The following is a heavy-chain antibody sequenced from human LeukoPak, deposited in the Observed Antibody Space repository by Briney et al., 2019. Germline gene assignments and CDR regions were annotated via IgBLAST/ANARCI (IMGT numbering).Heavy chain of an antibody. D-gene: IGHD3-16*01. Sequence: PGGSLRLSWAASGFTFSTYGMHWVRQAPGKGLEWVTDIWHDGSHKDYADSVKGRFTISRDNSKNTLYLQMNDLRAEDTAVYFCVRGWGSNVYASAFDVWGQGTMVTVSS. CDR1: GFTFSTYG. CDR3: VRGWGSNVYASAFDV. CDR2: IWHDGSHK. J-gene: IGHJ3*01. V-gene: IGHV3-33*01.